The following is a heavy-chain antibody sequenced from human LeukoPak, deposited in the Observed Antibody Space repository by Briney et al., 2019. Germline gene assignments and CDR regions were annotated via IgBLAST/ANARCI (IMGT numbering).Heavy chain of an antibody. CDR2: IYYSGST. CDR1: GVSVSSATAF. D-gene: IGHD3-3*01. CDR3: ARHVGGSRYYDFWSGYYTDF. V-gene: IGHV4-39*01. J-gene: IGHJ4*02. Sequence: SETLSLTCTVSGVSVSSATAFWGWIRQPPGKGLESLGTIYYSGSTYYNPSLKSRVTTSVDTSKNQFSLTLSSVTAADTAVYYWARHVGGSRYYDFWSGYYTDFWGQGTLVTVSS.